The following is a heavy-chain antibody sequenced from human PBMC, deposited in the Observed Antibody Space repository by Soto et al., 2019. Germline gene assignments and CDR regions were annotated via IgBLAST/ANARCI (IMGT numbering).Heavy chain of an antibody. CDR3: ARSLVYCSGGSCYGDYYMDV. CDR2: INPNSGGT. V-gene: IGHV1-2*04. J-gene: IGHJ6*03. D-gene: IGHD2-15*01. Sequence: QVQLVQSGAEVKKPGASVKVSCKASGYTFTGYYMHWVRQAPGQGLEWMGWINPNSGGTNYAQKFQGWVTMTRDTSISTAYMELSRLRSDDTAVYYCARSLVYCSGGSCYGDYYMDVWGKGTTVTVSS. CDR1: GYTFTGYY.